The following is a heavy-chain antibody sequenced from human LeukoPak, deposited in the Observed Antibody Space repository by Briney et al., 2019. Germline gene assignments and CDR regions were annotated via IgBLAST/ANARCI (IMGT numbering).Heavy chain of an antibody. CDR1: GYSFRNYW. V-gene: IGHV5-51*01. D-gene: IGHD6-19*01. CDR2: IYPGDSDT. Sequence: GASLKISCKGSGYSFRNYWIGWVRQMPGKSLEWMGIIYPGDSDTKYSPSFQGQVTISADKSISTAYLQWSSLKASDTAIYYCARIGVRYSSGWFDYWGQGTLVTVSS. CDR3: ARIGVRYSSGWFDY. J-gene: IGHJ4*02.